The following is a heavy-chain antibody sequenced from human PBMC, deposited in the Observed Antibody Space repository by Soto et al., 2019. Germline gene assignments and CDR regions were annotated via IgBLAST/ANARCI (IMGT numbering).Heavy chain of an antibody. J-gene: IGHJ4*02. D-gene: IGHD3-16*01. CDR3: AHKGSAVGRGTFDY. V-gene: IGHV2-5*02. CDR1: GFSLSTSGEG. Sequence: SGPRLENRTQALTRTCTFSGFSLSTSGEGVGWIRQPPGKALEWLALIYWDDDKRYSPSLKSRLTITKDTSKNQVVLTMTNMDPVDTATYYCAHKGSAVGRGTFDYWGQGTLVTVSS. CDR2: IYWDDDK.